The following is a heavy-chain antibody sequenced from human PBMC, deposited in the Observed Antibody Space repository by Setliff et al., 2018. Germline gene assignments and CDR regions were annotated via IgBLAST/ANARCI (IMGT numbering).Heavy chain of an antibody. Sequence: SETLSLTCTVSGGSFNSANYYWNWIRQPPGKGLEWIGFIFSSGTTSYNPSLMSRVFMSIDTPQNQVSLRLSSVTAADTAVYYCVRGANDILTTYALDIWGEGTMVTVSS. CDR2: IFSSGTT. CDR3: VRGANDILTTYALDI. V-gene: IGHV4-30-4*08. J-gene: IGHJ3*02. CDR1: GGSFNSANYY. D-gene: IGHD3-9*01.